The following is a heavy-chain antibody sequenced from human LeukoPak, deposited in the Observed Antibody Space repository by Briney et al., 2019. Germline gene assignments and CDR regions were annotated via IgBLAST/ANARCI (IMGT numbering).Heavy chain of an antibody. CDR3: VRQECNGGECSLDY. D-gene: IGHD2-8*01. CDR2: ISYDGNNK. V-gene: IGHV3-30*04. J-gene: IGHJ4*02. Sequence: QPGRSLTLSCATSGFSFSNYAMHWLRQAPGKGLEWVTVISYDGNNKYYADSVKGRFTISRDKSKNSLSVQMNSLSAEDTAVYYCVRQECNGGECSLDYWGQGPLVPV. CDR1: GFSFSNYA.